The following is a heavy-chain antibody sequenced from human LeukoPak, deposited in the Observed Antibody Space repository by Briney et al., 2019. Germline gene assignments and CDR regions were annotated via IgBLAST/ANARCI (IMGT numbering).Heavy chain of an antibody. CDR2: IIPILGIA. V-gene: IGHV1-69*04. J-gene: IGHJ3*02. Sequence: SVKVSCKASGGTFSSYAVSWVRQAPGQGLEWMGRIIPILGIANYAQKFQGRVTITADKSTSTAYMELSSLRSEDTAVYYCARDPRLYSGDAFDIWGQGTMVTVSS. CDR1: GGTFSSYA. CDR3: ARDPRLYSGDAFDI. D-gene: IGHD1-26*01.